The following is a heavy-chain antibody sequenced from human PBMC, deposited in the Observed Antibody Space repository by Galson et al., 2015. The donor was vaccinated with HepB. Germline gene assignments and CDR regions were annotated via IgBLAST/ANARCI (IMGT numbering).Heavy chain of an antibody. CDR3: AKVMGGATRGPFDY. Sequence: SLRLSCAASGFTFSSYGMHWVRQAPGKGLEWVAVISYDGSNKYYADSVKGRFTISRDNSKNTLYLQMNSLRAEDTAVYYCAKVMGGATRGPFDYWGQGTLVTVSS. CDR1: GFTFSSYG. V-gene: IGHV3-30*18. CDR2: ISYDGSNK. J-gene: IGHJ4*02. D-gene: IGHD1-26*01.